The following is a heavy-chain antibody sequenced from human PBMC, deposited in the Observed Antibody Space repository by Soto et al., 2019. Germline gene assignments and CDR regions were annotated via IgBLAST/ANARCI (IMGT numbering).Heavy chain of an antibody. CDR2: IYHSGGT. CDR3: ARVAYNRIYIDY. D-gene: IGHD1-20*01. Sequence: PSETLSLTCAVSGGSISSGGYSWSWIRQPPGKGLEWIGYIYHSGGTYYTPSLKSRVTISVDRSKNQFSLKLTSVTAADTAVYYCARVAYNRIYIDYWGRGTLVTVSS. J-gene: IGHJ4*02. CDR1: GGSISSGGYS. V-gene: IGHV4-30-2*01.